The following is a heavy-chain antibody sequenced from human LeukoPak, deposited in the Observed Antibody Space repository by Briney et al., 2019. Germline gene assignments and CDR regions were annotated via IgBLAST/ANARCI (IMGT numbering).Heavy chain of an antibody. CDR1: GFTFSSYA. J-gene: IGHJ6*02. CDR3: AKLTSGTNIYYYYYGMDV. V-gene: IGHV3-23*01. Sequence: GGSLRLSCAASGFTFSSYAMSWVRQAPGKGLEWVSAIGGSGGSTYYPDSVKGRFTISRDNSQNTLYLQMNSLRAEDTAVYYCAKLTSGTNIYYYYYGMDVWGQGTTVTVSS. D-gene: IGHD2-2*01. CDR2: IGGSGGST.